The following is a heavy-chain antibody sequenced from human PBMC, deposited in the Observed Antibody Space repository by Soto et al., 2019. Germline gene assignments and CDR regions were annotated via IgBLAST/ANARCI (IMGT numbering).Heavy chain of an antibody. Sequence: QVQLVQSGAEVKKPGSSVKVSCKASGGTFSSYAISWVRQAPGQGLEWMGGIIPIFGTANYAKKFQGRVTITADESTSTAYMELSSLRSEDTAVHYCARVRVRFLEWLGSEGWGQGTLVTVSS. D-gene: IGHD3-3*01. CDR1: GGTFSSYA. CDR2: IIPIFGTA. J-gene: IGHJ4*02. CDR3: ARVRVRFLEWLGSEG. V-gene: IGHV1-69*12.